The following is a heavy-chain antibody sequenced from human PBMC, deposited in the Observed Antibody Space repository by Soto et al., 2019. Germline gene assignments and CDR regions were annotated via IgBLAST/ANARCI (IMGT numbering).Heavy chain of an antibody. V-gene: IGHV3-20*04. CDR2: VNWNGGST. Sequence: EVQLVESGGGVLRPGGSLRLSCAASGFTFEDYGMRWARQAPVKGLEWVSGVNWNGGSTGYADSVKGRFTISRDNAKNSLYLQMNSLRAEDTAFYYCVRGASLNFDYWGQGTLVTVSS. D-gene: IGHD1-26*01. J-gene: IGHJ4*02. CDR1: GFTFEDYG. CDR3: VRGASLNFDY.